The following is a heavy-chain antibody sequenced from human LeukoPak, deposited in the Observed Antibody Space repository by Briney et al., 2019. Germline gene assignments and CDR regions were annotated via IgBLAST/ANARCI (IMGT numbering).Heavy chain of an antibody. CDR3: AKAPYYDFWSGYYENYYYYYMDV. J-gene: IGHJ6*03. Sequence: PGGSLRLSCVASGFTFSSYWMHWVRQDPRKGLVWVSRINGDGRNINYADSVKGRFTISRDNSKNTLYLQMNSLRAEDTAVYYCAKAPYYDFWSGYYENYYYYYMDVWGKGTTVTVSS. CDR1: GFTFSSYW. CDR2: INGDGRNI. V-gene: IGHV3-74*01. D-gene: IGHD3-3*01.